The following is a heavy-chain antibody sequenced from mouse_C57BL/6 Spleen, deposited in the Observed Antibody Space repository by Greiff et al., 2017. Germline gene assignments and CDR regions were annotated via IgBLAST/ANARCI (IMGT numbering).Heavy chain of an antibody. J-gene: IGHJ2*01. CDR3: ARNDYGDFDY. CDR2: ISSGSSTI. V-gene: IGHV5-17*01. CDR1: GFTFSDYG. Sequence: EVKLMESGGGLVKPGGSLKLSCAASGFTFSDYGMHWVRQAPEKGLEWVAYISSGSSTIYYADTVKGRFTISRDNAKNTLFLQMTSLRSEDTAMYYCARNDYGDFDYWGQGTTLTVSS. D-gene: IGHD2-4*01.